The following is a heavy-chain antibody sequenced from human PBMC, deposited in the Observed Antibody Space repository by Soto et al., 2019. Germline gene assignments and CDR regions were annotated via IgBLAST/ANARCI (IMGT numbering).Heavy chain of an antibody. CDR1: GYTFTSYY. CDR3: ARARVATGGYYYYYGMDV. V-gene: IGHV1-46*01. CDR2: INPSGGST. Sequence: GASVKVSCKASGYTFTSYYMHWVRQAPGQGLEWMGIINPSGGSTSYAQEFQGRVTMTRDTSTSTVYMELSSLRSEDTAVYYCARARVATGGYYYYYGMDVWGQGTTVTVSS. D-gene: IGHD5-12*01. J-gene: IGHJ6*02.